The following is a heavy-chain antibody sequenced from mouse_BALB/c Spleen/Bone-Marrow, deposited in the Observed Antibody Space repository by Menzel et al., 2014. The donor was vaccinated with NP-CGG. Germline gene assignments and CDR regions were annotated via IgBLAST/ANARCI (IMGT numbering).Heavy chain of an antibody. V-gene: IGHV1-18*01. J-gene: IGHJ2*01. D-gene: IGHD1-1*01. Sequence: EVQLQQSGPELVKPGASVKIPCKASGYSFTGYYMHWVKQSHVKSLEWIGRINPYNGATSYNQNFKDKASLTVDKSSSTAYMELNSLTSEDSAVYYCAREIYYGGYIDYWGQGTTLTVSS. CDR1: GYSFTGYY. CDR3: AREIYYGGYIDY. CDR2: INPYNGAT.